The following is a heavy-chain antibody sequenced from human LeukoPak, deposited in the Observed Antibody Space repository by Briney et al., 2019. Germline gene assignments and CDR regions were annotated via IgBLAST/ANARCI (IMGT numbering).Heavy chain of an antibody. D-gene: IGHD3-22*01. V-gene: IGHV3-23*01. J-gene: IGHJ3*02. CDR1: GFTFSSYA. CDR2: SGDNT. Sequence: GGSLRLSCAASGFTFSSYAMSWVRQAPGKGLEWVSSSGDNTRYADSVKGRFTISRDKSKNTLDLQMNGLRAEDTAVYYCAKSWRYYDSSNYYAFDIWGQGTMVTVSS. CDR3: AKSWRYYDSSNYYAFDI.